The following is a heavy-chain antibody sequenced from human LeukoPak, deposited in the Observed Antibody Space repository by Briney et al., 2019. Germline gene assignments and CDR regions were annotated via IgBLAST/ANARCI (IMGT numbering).Heavy chain of an antibody. CDR2: IIPIFGTA. V-gene: IGHV1-69*05. Sequence: ASVKVSCKASGGTFSSCAISWVRQAPGQGLEWMGGIIPIFGTANYAQKFQGRVTITTDESTSTAYMELSSLRSEDTAVYYCASRLGYDFWTNYYMDVWGKGTTVTVSS. CDR3: ASRLGYDFWTNYYMDV. J-gene: IGHJ6*03. D-gene: IGHD3-3*01. CDR1: GGTFSSCA.